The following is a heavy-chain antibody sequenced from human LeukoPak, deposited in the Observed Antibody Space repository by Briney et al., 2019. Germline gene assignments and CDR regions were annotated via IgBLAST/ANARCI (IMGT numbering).Heavy chain of an antibody. Sequence: SETLSLTCTVSGGSISTYYWSWIRQPPGKGLEWIGHIYYSGSTNYNPSLKSRVTMSVDTSKNQFSLKLSSVTAAGTAVYYCARGGGGYAFDYWGQGNLVTVSS. CDR2: IYYSGST. J-gene: IGHJ4*02. CDR1: GGSISTYY. CDR3: ARGGGGYAFDY. D-gene: IGHD5-12*01. V-gene: IGHV4-59*01.